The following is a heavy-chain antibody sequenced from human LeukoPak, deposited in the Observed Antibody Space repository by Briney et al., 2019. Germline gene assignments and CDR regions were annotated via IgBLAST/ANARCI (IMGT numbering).Heavy chain of an antibody. CDR2: ISYDGSNK. CDR3: AKGRQQLVKPVPNY. CDR1: GFTFSSYG. J-gene: IGHJ4*02. D-gene: IGHD6-13*01. Sequence: GGSLRLSCAASGFTFSSYGMHWVRQAPGKGLEWVAVISYDGSNKYYADSVKGRFTISRDNSKNTLYLQMNSLRAEDTAVYYCAKGRQQLVKPVPNYWGQGTLVTVSS. V-gene: IGHV3-30*18.